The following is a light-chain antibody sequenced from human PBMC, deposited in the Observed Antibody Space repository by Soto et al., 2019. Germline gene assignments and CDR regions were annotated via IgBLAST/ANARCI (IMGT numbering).Light chain of an antibody. Sequence: EIVLTQSPATLSLSPGERATLSCRASQSVSSYLAWYQQKPGQAPRLLIYDASNRATGILARFSGSGSGTDFTLTISSREPEEFAVYYCQQRSNGPPYTFGQGTKLEIK. J-gene: IGKJ2*01. CDR3: QQRSNGPPYT. V-gene: IGKV3-11*01. CDR1: QSVSSY. CDR2: DAS.